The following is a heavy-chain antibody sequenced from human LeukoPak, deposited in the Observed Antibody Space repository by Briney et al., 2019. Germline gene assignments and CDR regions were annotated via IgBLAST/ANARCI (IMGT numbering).Heavy chain of an antibody. J-gene: IGHJ5*02. CDR3: ARGQVPAARGYNWFDP. CDR1: GWSFNDYY. V-gene: IGHV4-34*01. D-gene: IGHD2-2*01. CDR2: INARGDT. Sequence: SETLSLTCAVYGWSFNDYYWNWVRQAPGKGLEWIGEINARGDTNYNPSLKSRVTISVDSSKNQFSLTLTSMIAADTAIYYCARGQVPAARGYNWFDPWGQGTLVTVSS.